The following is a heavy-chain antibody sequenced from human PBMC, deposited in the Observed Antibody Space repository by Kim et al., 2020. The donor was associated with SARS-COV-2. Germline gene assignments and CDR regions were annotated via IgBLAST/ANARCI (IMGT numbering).Heavy chain of an antibody. CDR1: GFPFSSYG. J-gene: IGHJ5*01. CDR3: GTGHAQGLDS. Sequence: GGSLRLSCAASGFPFSSYGIHWGRQAPGKGLVWVSGITCDGSMKTYADSVKGRFTISRENSKNTLYLHMNSLSIDDKAVYYCGTGHAQGLDS. D-gene: IGHD2-8*01. V-gene: IGHV3-30*03. CDR2: ITCDGSMK.